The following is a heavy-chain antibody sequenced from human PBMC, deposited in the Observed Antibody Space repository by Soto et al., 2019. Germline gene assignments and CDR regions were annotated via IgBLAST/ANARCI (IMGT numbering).Heavy chain of an antibody. V-gene: IGHV3-53*01. CDR2: IYSGGST. J-gene: IGHJ4*02. Sequence: SCAASGFTVSRNYMSWVRQAPGKGLGWVSVIYSGGSTYYADSVKGRFTISRDNSKDTLYLQMNSLRAEDTSVYYCAKDFGSRYPYGTDYWGQGTLVTVSS. CDR1: GFTVSRNY. CDR3: AKDFGSRYPYGTDY. D-gene: IGHD3-3*01.